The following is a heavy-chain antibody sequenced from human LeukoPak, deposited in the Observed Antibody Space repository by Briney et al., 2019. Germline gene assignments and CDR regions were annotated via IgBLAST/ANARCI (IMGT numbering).Heavy chain of an antibody. CDR1: GGSISSSSYY. V-gene: IGHV4-39*07. Sequence: SETLSLTCTVSGGSISSSSYYWGWIRQPPGKGLEWIGSIYYSGSTYYNPSLKSRVTISVDTPKNQFSLKLSSVTAADTAVYYCARDRKDGYDSWGQGTLVTVSS. J-gene: IGHJ4*02. CDR3: ARDRKDGYDS. D-gene: IGHD5-12*01. CDR2: IYYSGST.